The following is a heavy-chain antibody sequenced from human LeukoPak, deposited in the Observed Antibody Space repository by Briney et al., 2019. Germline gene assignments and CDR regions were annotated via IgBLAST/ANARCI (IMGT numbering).Heavy chain of an antibody. J-gene: IGHJ6*03. CDR2: IIPIFGTA. CDR3: AGVVTGYCSSTSCYAPSPLSYYYYYMDV. Sequence: ASVKVSCKASGGTFSSYAISRVRQAPGQGLEWMGGIIPIFGTANYAQKFQGRVTITADESTSTAYMELSSLRSEDTAVYYCAGVVTGYCSSTSCYAPSPLSYYYYYMDVWGKGTTVTVSS. V-gene: IGHV1-69*13. CDR1: GGTFSSYA. D-gene: IGHD2-2*01.